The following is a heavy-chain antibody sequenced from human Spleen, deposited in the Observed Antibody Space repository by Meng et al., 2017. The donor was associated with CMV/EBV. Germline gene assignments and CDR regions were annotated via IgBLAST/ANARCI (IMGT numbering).Heavy chain of an antibody. CDR1: GGSITSSTSY. D-gene: IGHD2/OR15-2a*01. V-gene: IGHV4-39*01. Sequence: CAVSGGSITSSTSYWGWIRQPPGKGLEWIGTISYSESTYYNPSLKSRVTISVDTSKNQFSLNLRSMTAADRALYFCVRQRAGNYIDYWGQGTLVTVSS. J-gene: IGHJ4*02. CDR3: VRQRAGNYIDY. CDR2: ISYSEST.